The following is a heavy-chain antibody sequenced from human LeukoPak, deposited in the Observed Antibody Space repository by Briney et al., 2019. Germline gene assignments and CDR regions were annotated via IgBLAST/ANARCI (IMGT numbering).Heavy chain of an antibody. CDR3: ARPKSGSYYYFDY. CDR1: GGSISSSSYY. V-gene: IGHV4-39*01. D-gene: IGHD1-26*01. Sequence: TSETLSLTCTVSGGSISSSSYYWGWIRQPPGKGLEWIGSIYYSGSTYYNPSLKSRVTISVDTSKNQFSLKLSSVTAADTAVYYCARPKSGSYYYFDYWGQGTLVTVSS. CDR2: IYYSGST. J-gene: IGHJ4*02.